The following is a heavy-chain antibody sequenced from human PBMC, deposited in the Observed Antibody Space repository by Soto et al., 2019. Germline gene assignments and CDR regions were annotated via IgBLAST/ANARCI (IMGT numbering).Heavy chain of an antibody. Sequence: KPVGSVRLSCAASGFTFSNAWMSWVRQAPGKGLEWVGRIKSKTDGGTTDYAAPVKGRFTISRDDSKNTLYLQMNSLKTEDTAVYFCTRQGRYCSSSSRSDYHRYGLDLWGQGTTVTVSS. V-gene: IGHV3-15*01. CDR1: GFTFSNAW. CDR3: TRQGRYCSSSSRSDYHRYGLDL. CDR2: IKSKTDGGTT. J-gene: IGHJ6*02. D-gene: IGHD2-15*01.